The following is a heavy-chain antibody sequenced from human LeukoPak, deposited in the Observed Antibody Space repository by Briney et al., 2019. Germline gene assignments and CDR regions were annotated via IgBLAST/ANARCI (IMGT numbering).Heavy chain of an antibody. CDR2: IDWDDDK. Sequence: SGPALVKPTQTLTLTCTFSGFSLSTSGMRVRWIRQPPGKALEWLARIDWDDDKFYSTSLKTRLTISKDTSKTQVVLTMTNMDPVDTATYSCAREGGIMITFGGVIEPYYFDYWGQGTLVTVSS. CDR1: GFSLSTSGMR. D-gene: IGHD3-16*02. J-gene: IGHJ4*02. V-gene: IGHV2-70*04. CDR3: AREGGIMITFGGVIEPYYFDY.